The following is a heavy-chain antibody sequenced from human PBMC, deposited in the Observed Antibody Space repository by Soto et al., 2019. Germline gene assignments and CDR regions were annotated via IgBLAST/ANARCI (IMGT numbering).Heavy chain of an antibody. V-gene: IGHV1-18*01. CDR2: ISAFFGTA. D-gene: IGHD3-16*01. J-gene: IGHJ6*02. CDR3: ASMLLHGDLDSLKYYYYYGMDV. CDR1: GYTFTSYG. Sequence: ASVKVSCKASGYTFTSYGISWVRQAPGQGLEWMGWISAFFGTANYAQKLQGRVTITADESTSTAYMELSSLRSEDTAVYYCASMLLHGDLDSLKYYYYYGMDVWGQGTTVTVSS.